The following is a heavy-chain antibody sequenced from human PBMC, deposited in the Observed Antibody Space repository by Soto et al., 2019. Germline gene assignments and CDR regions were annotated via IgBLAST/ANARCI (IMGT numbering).Heavy chain of an antibody. CDR2: TYYRSNWRH. J-gene: IGHJ4*02. Sequence: QTLSLTCAISGDSVSSNTAAWNWIRSSPSRGLEWLGRTYYRSNWRHDYAVSVKSRITVNPDTSKNHFSLQLNSVTPDDTAVYYCERGVAGSGFDLWGQGTLVTGSS. CDR1: GDSVSSNTAA. D-gene: IGHD6-19*01. V-gene: IGHV6-1*01. CDR3: ERGVAGSGFDL.